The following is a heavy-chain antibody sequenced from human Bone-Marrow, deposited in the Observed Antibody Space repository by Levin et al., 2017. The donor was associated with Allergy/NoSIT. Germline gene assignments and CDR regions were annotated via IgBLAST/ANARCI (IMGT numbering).Heavy chain of an antibody. CDR1: GFTFSSYG. CDR2: IWYDGSNK. CDR3: ASDIAAAGPDAFDI. J-gene: IGHJ3*02. D-gene: IGHD6-13*01. V-gene: IGHV3-33*01. Sequence: LSLTCAASGFTFSSYGMHWVRQAPGKGLEWVAVIWYDGSNKYYADSVKGRFTISRDNSKNTLYLQMNSLRAEDTAVYYCASDIAAAGPDAFDIWGQGTMVTVSS.